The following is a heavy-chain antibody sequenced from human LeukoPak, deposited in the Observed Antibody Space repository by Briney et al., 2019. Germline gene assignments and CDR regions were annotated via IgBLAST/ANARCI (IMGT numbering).Heavy chain of an antibody. J-gene: IGHJ4*02. D-gene: IGHD3-10*01. CDR1: GFTVSSNY. Sequence: GGSLRLSCAASGFTVSSNYMSWVRQAPGKGLEWVSSISSSSSYIYYADSVKGRFTISRDNAKNSLYLQMNSLRAEDTAVYYCARDGGWFGELLGFDYWGQGTLVTVSS. CDR3: ARDGGWFGELLGFDY. CDR2: ISSSSSYI. V-gene: IGHV3-21*01.